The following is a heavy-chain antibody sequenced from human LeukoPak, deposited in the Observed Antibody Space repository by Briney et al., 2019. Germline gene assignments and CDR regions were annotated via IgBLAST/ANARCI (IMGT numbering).Heavy chain of an antibody. D-gene: IGHD7-27*01. CDR3: ARGMGNEGLTS. V-gene: IGHV4-59*12. CDR2: IYYSGST. Sequence: PSETLSLTCTVSGGSISSYYWSWIRQPPGKGLEWIGYIYYSGSTNYNPSLKSRVTISVDTSKSQFSLKLRSVTAADTAVYYCARGMGNEGLTSWGPGTLVTVSS. J-gene: IGHJ3*01. CDR1: GGSISSYY.